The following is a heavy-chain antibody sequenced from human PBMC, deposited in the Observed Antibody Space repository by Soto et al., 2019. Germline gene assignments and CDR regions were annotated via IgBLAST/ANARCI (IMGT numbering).Heavy chain of an antibody. CDR1: GFTFGDLG. CDR3: ARDRGYEYSYGFYYYGMDV. J-gene: IGHJ6*02. Sequence: GGSLRLSCAASGFTFGDLGMSWVRQAPGKGLEWVSYISSSSSTIYYADSVKGRFTISRDNAKNSLYLQMNSLRDEDTAVYYCARDRGYEYSYGFYYYGMDVWGQGTTVTVSS. CDR2: ISSSSSTI. V-gene: IGHV3-48*02. D-gene: IGHD5-18*01.